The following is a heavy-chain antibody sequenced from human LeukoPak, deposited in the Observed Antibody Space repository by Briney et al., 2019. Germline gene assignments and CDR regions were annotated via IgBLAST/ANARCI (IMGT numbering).Heavy chain of an antibody. V-gene: IGHV4-59*01. Sequence: SETLSLTCTVSGGSISSYYWSWIRQPPGKGLEWIGYIYYNGSTNYNPSLKSRVTISVDTSKNQFSLKLSSVTAADTAVYYCARVPGIVVVPAAISVGAFDIWGQGTMVTVSS. CDR1: GGSISSYY. J-gene: IGHJ3*02. CDR2: IYYNGST. CDR3: ARVPGIVVVPAAISVGAFDI. D-gene: IGHD2-2*01.